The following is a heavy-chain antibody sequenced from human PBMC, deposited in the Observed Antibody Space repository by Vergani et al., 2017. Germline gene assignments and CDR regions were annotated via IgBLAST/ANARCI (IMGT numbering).Heavy chain of an antibody. D-gene: IGHD6-19*01. Sequence: EVQLVESGGGLVKPGWSLRLSCAASGFTFSSYSMNWVRQAPGKGLEWVSSISSSSSYIYYADSVKGRFTISRDNAKNSLYLQMNSLRAEDTAVYYCARLGWLGGIDDWGQGTLVTVSS. CDR2: ISSSSSYI. CDR1: GFTFSSYS. J-gene: IGHJ4*02. V-gene: IGHV3-21*01. CDR3: ARLGWLGGIDD.